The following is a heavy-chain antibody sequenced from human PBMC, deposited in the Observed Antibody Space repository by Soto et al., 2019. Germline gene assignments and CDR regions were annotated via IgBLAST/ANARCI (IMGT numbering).Heavy chain of an antibody. V-gene: IGHV4-34*01. J-gene: IGHJ6*02. Sequence: QVQLQQWGAGLLKPSETLSLTCAVYGGSFSGYYWSWIRQPPGKGLEWIGEINHSGSTNYNPSLKCRVTTSVDTSKNQFSLKLSSVTAADTAVYYCARQPMDSGYFYYYYYGMDVWGQGTTVTVSS. D-gene: IGHD3-22*01. CDR1: GGSFSGYY. CDR2: INHSGST. CDR3: ARQPMDSGYFYYYYYGMDV.